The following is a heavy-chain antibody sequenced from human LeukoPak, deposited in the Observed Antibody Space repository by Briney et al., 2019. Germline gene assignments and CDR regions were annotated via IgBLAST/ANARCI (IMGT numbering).Heavy chain of an antibody. CDR3: ANYPSGNTYYVRFDS. D-gene: IGHD3-10*02. V-gene: IGHV4-39*07. CDR1: GGSISTSSYY. J-gene: IGHJ4*02. CDR2: IYYSGST. Sequence: KSSETLSLTCTVSGGSISTSSYYWGWIRQPPGKGLECIGNIYYSGSTYYNPSLKSRVTISLDTSKNQFSLRLSSVTAADTAVYYCANYPSGNTYYVRFDSWGQGTLVTVSS.